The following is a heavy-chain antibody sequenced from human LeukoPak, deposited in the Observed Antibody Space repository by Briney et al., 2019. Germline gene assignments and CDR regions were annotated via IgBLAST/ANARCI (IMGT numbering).Heavy chain of an antibody. D-gene: IGHD2-21*02. CDR3: ARGGKLEPTALAS. V-gene: IGHV3-48*02. Sequence: PGGSLRLSCAASGFTFSSYSMNWVRQAPGKGLEWVSYIGSSGSTVYYADSVKGRFTISRDNAKNSLYLQMNSLRDEDTAVYYCARGGKLEPTALASWGQGSLVVVSS. CDR1: GFTFSSYS. J-gene: IGHJ5*02. CDR2: IGSSGSTV.